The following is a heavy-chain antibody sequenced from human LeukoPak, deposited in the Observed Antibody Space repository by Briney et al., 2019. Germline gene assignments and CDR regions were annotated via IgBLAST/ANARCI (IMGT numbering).Heavy chain of an antibody. V-gene: IGHV4-59*01. CDR2: IHYSGST. CDR3: ARADEQQPDYYFDY. J-gene: IGHJ4*02. Sequence: SETLSLTCTVSGDSISGYYWSWIRQPPGKGLEWIGYIHYSGSTNYNPSLKSRVTISLDTSKSQFSLKLNSVTAADTAVYYCARADEQQPDYYFDYWGQGTLVTVSS. D-gene: IGHD6-13*01. CDR1: GDSISGYY.